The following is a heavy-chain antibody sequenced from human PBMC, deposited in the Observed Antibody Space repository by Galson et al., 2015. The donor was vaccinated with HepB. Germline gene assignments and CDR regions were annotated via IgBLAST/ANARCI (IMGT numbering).Heavy chain of an antibody. Sequence: SVKVSCKVSGYIFITYDINWVRQATGQGLEWMGWMNPDSGNTGYARKFQGRVTMTRDTSTNTAYMELNSLTSEDTAVYYCTRSLGYNRNWCDHWGQGVLVTVST. CDR3: TRSLGYNRNWCDH. CDR1: GYIFITYD. D-gene: IGHD5-18*01. V-gene: IGHV1-8*01. CDR2: MNPDSGNT. J-gene: IGHJ5*02.